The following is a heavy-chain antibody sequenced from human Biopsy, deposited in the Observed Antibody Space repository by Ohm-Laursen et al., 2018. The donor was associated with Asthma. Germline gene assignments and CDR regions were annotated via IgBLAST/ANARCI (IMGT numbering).Heavy chain of an antibody. J-gene: IGHJ3*01. D-gene: IGHD3-9*01. Sequence: ASVKVSCKASGYTFIHFAIHWVRQAPGQRLEWMGWINAGDGNTKYSQKFQGRVTITRDTSASTAYMDLRSLRSEDTAMYYCARTYFDFLTGQVNDAFALWGQGTMVTVSS. CDR1: GYTFIHFA. CDR3: ARTYFDFLTGQVNDAFAL. CDR2: INAGDGNT. V-gene: IGHV1-3*01.